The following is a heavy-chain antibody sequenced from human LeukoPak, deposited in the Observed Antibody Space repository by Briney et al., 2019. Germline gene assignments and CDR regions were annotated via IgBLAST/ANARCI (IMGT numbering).Heavy chain of an antibody. CDR2: INPYTGGT. Sequence: ASLKVSCKASGYTFTGPYIHWMRQAPGQGLEWMGWINPYTGGTKYAQKFQGRVTVTRDTSTNTAYMELSALRPDDTAAYYCARVEYCTKGVCINFDLWGQGTLVTVSS. V-gene: IGHV1-2*02. CDR1: GYTFTGPY. J-gene: IGHJ4*02. CDR3: ARVEYCTKGVCINFDL. D-gene: IGHD2-8*01.